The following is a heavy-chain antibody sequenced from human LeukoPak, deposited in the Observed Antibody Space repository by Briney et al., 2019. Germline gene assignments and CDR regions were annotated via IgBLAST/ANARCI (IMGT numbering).Heavy chain of an antibody. J-gene: IGHJ5*02. CDR3: ARAALAVDGYNLGT. V-gene: IGHV3-74*01. D-gene: IGHD5-24*01. Sequence: GGSLRLSCAASGFTFSSYWMHWVRQAPGKGLVWVSRINSDGSSTNYADSVKGRFTISRDNAKNTVYLQMNSLRVEDTAVYYCARAALAVDGYNLGTWGQGTLVAVSS. CDR1: GFTFSSYW. CDR2: INSDGSST.